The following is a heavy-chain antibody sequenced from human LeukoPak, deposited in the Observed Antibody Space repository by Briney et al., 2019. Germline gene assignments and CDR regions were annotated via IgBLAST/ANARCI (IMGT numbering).Heavy chain of an antibody. Sequence: GASVKVSCKVSGYTLTELSMHWVRQAPGKGLEWMGGFDPEDGETIYAQKFQGRVTMTEDTSTDTAYMELSSLRSEDTAVYYCATFIATYYYGSGSYRFDYWGQGTLVTVSS. J-gene: IGHJ4*02. CDR3: ATFIATYYYGSGSYRFDY. D-gene: IGHD3-10*01. V-gene: IGHV1-24*01. CDR1: GYTLTELS. CDR2: FDPEDGET.